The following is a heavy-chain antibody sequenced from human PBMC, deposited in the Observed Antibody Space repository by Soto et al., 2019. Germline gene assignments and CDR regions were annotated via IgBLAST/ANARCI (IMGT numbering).Heavy chain of an antibody. CDR2: ISYDGSNK. CDR3: AKVFGAAADTDAFDI. CDR1: GFTFSRYA. V-gene: IGHV3-30-3*01. J-gene: IGHJ3*02. D-gene: IGHD6-13*01. Sequence: GGSLRLSCAASGFTFSRYAMHWVRQAPGKGLEWVAVISYDGSNKYYADSVKGRFTISRDNSKNTLYLQMNSLRAEDTAVYYCAKVFGAAADTDAFDIWGQGTMVTVSS.